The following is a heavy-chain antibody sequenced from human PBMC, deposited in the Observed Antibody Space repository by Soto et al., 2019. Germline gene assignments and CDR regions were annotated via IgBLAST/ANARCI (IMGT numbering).Heavy chain of an antibody. CDR2: IGGSDGRT. CDR1: GFTIRSYA. Sequence: GGSLRLSWAASGFTIRSYAMNWVRQAPGKGLEWVSGIGGSDGRTYYADSVKGRFTISRDNSKNTLYLQMSSLRAEDTAVYYCAKVTLPNCGGNCLKPFDYWGQGTLVTVSS. D-gene: IGHD2-21*01. V-gene: IGHV3-23*01. J-gene: IGHJ4*02. CDR3: AKVTLPNCGGNCLKPFDY.